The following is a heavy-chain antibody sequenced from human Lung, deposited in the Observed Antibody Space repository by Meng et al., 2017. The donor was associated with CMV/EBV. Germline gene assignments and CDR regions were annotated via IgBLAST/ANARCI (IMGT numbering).Heavy chain of an antibody. Sequence: SETXSLXCTVSGVSISRCTHYWGWVRQPPGKGLEWIGSLYYSDSTYYNPSLKSRITIPVHSSMNQFSLKLSSVTAADTAKYCCARGDGGCYYFDYWGQGTLVTVSS. CDR2: LYYSDST. CDR3: ARGDGGCYYFDY. D-gene: IGHD1-26*01. CDR1: GVSISRCTHY. V-gene: IGHV4-39*07. J-gene: IGHJ4*02.